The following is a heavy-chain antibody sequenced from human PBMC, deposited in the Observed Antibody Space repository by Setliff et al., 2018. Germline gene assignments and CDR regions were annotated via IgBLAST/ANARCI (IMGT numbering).Heavy chain of an antibody. V-gene: IGHV3-53*01. CDR2: IYSGGST. D-gene: IGHD3-22*01. Sequence: HPGGSLRLSCAAPGFTFSTYGLNWVRQAPGKGLEWVSVIYSGGSTYYADSVKGRFTISRDNSKNTLYLQMNSLRAEDTAVYYCARDDPRMIVVLWSQGTLVTVSS. CDR3: ARDDPRMIVVL. CDR1: GFTFSTYG. J-gene: IGHJ4*02.